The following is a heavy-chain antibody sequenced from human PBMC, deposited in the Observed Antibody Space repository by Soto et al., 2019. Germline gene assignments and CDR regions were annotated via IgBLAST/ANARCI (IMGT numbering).Heavy chain of an antibody. Sequence: SETLSLTCTVSGGSISSYYWSWIRQPPGKGLEWIGYIYYSGSTNYNPSLKSRVTISVDTSKNQFSLKLSSVTAADTAVYYCARVPRKKYYDYVWGSARGAFDIWGQGTMVTVS. V-gene: IGHV4-59*01. CDR3: ARVPRKKYYDYVWGSARGAFDI. D-gene: IGHD3-16*01. CDR1: GGSISSYY. J-gene: IGHJ3*02. CDR2: IYYSGST.